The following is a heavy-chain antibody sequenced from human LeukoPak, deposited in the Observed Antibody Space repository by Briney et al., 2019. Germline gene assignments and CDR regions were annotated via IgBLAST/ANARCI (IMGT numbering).Heavy chain of an antibody. CDR1: GGSFSSGYYC. D-gene: IGHD3-22*01. J-gene: IGHJ5*02. Sequence: PSETLSLTCSISGGSFSSGYYCWGWVRQPPGKGLEWIGTLCYSGNIYYNPSLKSPVTISIDTSKNQFSLKLTSVAAADTALYHCARVHYYDASDYSTSNWFDPWGQGTLVTVSS. CDR2: LCYSGNI. CDR3: ARVHYYDASDYSTSNWFDP. V-gene: IGHV4-39*07.